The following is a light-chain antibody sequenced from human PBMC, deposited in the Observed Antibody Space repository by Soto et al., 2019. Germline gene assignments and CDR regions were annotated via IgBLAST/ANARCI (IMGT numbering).Light chain of an antibody. J-gene: IGKJ5*01. CDR2: KAS. V-gene: IGKV1-5*03. Sequence: DIQVTQSPSTLSGSVGDRVTITCRASQTISSWLAWYQQKPGKAPKLLIYKASTLKSGVPSRFSGSGSGTEFTLTISSLQPDDFATYYCQQYHTSSITFGQGTRLEIK. CDR3: QQYHTSSIT. CDR1: QTISSW.